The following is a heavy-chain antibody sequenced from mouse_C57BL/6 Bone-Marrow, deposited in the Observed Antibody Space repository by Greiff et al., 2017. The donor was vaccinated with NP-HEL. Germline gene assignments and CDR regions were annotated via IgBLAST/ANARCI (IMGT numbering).Heavy chain of an antibody. CDR3: ARKGYDYLAWFAY. CDR1: GYTFTSYG. J-gene: IGHJ3*01. Sequence: VQLQQSGAELARPGASVKLSCKASGYTFTSYGISWVKQRPGQGLEWIGEIYPRSGNTYYNEKFKGKATLTADKSSSTAYMELRSLTSEDSAVYFWARKGYDYLAWFAYWGQGTLVTVSA. CDR2: IYPRSGNT. V-gene: IGHV1-81*01. D-gene: IGHD2-4*01.